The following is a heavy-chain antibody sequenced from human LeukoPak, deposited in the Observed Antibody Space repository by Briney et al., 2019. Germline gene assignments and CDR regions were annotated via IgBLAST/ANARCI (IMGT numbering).Heavy chain of an antibody. J-gene: IGHJ4*02. Sequence: GSLRLSCAASGFTFSSYSMNWVRQAPGKGLEWGSYISSSSNTIYYADSVKGRFTISRDNAKNSLFLQMNSLRDEDTSVYYCARAVTVVTRGGLVFDYWGQGTLVTVSS. CDR2: ISSSSNTI. CDR3: ARAVTVVTRGGLVFDY. CDR1: GFTFSSYS. V-gene: IGHV3-48*02. D-gene: IGHD2-21*02.